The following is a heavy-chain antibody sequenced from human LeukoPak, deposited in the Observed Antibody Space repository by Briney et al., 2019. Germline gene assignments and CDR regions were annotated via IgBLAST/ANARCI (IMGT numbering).Heavy chain of an antibody. CDR3: ARGLEEQWLTTDY. J-gene: IGHJ4*02. V-gene: IGHV3-30*04. CDR2: ISYDGRNK. Sequence: GRSLRLSCAASGFTFSSYAMRWVRQAPGKGLEWVAVISYDGRNKYDADSVKGRFTISRDNSKNTLFLQMNSLRADDTAVYYCARGLEEQWLTTDYWGQGTLVTVSS. CDR1: GFTFSSYA. D-gene: IGHD6-19*01.